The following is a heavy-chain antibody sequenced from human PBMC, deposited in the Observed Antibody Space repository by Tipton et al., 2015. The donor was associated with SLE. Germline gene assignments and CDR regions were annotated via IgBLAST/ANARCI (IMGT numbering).Heavy chain of an antibody. V-gene: IGHV3-23*01. D-gene: IGHD6-19*01. CDR2: ISGSGGST. J-gene: IGHJ6*02. CDR1: GFTFSSYA. CDR3: ARGLVAGLLLGMDV. Sequence: SLRLSCAASGFTFSSYAMSWVRQAPEKGLEWVSAISGSGGSTYYADSVKGRFTISRDNSKNTLYLQMNSLRAEDTAVYYCARGLVAGLLLGMDVWGQGTTVTVSS.